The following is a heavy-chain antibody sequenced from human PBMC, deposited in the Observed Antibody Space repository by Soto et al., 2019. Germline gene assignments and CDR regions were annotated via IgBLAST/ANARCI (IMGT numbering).Heavy chain of an antibody. CDR2: ISAYSGNT. CDR3: ASGPSVPVVVADYYFDY. J-gene: IGHJ4*02. D-gene: IGHD2-15*01. Sequence: QVQLVQSGAEVKKPGASVKVSCKASGYTFTSYGISWVRQAPAQGIEWMGWISAYSGNTNYAQKLQGRVTMTTDTSPSTAYMELRSLRSDDTAVYYCASGPSVPVVVADYYFDYWGQGTLVTVSS. V-gene: IGHV1-18*01. CDR1: GYTFTSYG.